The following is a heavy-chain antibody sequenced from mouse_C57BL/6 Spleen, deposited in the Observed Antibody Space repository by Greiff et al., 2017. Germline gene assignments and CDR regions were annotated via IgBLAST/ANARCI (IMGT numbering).Heavy chain of an antibody. Sequence: VQLKESGGDLVKPGGSLKLSCAASGFTFSSYGMSWVRQTPDKRLEWVATISSGGSYTYYPDSVKGRFTISRDNAKNTLYLQMSSLKSEDTAMYYCARPITTVVDWFAYWGQGTLVTVSA. CDR2: ISSGGSYT. D-gene: IGHD1-1*01. J-gene: IGHJ3*01. CDR1: GFTFSSYG. CDR3: ARPITTVVDWFAY. V-gene: IGHV5-6*01.